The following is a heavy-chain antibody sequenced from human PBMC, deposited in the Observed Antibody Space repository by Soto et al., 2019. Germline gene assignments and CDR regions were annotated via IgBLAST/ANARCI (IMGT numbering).Heavy chain of an antibody. Sequence: SETLSLTCAVYGGSFSGYYWSWIRQPPGKGLEWIGEINHSGSTNYNPSLKSRVTISVDTSKNQFSLKLSSVTAADTTVYYCARPYCSGGSCYFDAFDIWGQGTMVTVSS. CDR2: INHSGST. D-gene: IGHD2-15*01. CDR3: ARPYCSGGSCYFDAFDI. J-gene: IGHJ3*02. CDR1: GGSFSGYY. V-gene: IGHV4-34*01.